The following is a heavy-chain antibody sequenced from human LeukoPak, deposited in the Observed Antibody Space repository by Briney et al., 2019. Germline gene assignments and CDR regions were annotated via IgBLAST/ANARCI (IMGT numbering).Heavy chain of an antibody. CDR1: GFTFNTYA. CDR3: AKATGYLL. V-gene: IGHV3-23*01. D-gene: IGHD1-14*01. CDR2: ISDSGGSA. Sequence: GGSLRLSCAASGFTFNTYAMSWVRQAPGKGLEWVSAISDSGGSAYYADSVKGRFTISRDNSKNTLFLRMNSLRAEDTAVYYCAKATGYLLWGQGTLVIVSS. J-gene: IGHJ4*02.